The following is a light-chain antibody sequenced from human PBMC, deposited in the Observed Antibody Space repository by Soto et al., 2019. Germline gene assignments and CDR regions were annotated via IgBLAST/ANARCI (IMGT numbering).Light chain of an antibody. CDR2: GAS. CDR3: QQYGSSPRT. V-gene: IGKV3-20*01. CDR1: QSVSSSY. Sequence: DIQITQSPGTLSLSPSEKKTLSSRTLQSVSSSYLAWYQQKPGQAPRLLIYGASSRATGIPDRFSGSGSGTDFTLTISRLEPEDFAVYYCQQYGSSPRTFGQGTKVDIK. J-gene: IGKJ1*01.